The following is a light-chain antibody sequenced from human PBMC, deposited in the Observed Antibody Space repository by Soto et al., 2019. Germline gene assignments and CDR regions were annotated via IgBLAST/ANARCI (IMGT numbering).Light chain of an antibody. CDR3: LQYSRYPVT. V-gene: IGKV1-5*03. CDR1: QSISFW. CDR2: EAS. J-gene: IGKJ4*01. Sequence: DIQMTQSPSTLSASVGDRVSITCRASQSISFWLAWYQHRPGKAPNLLIYEASSLENGVPSRFSGSGSGTEFTLTVSSLQPDDFATYYCLQYSRYPVTFGGGTKVEIK.